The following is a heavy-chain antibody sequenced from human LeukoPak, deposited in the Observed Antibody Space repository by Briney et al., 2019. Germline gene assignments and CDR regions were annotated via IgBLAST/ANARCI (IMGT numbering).Heavy chain of an antibody. D-gene: IGHD3-3*01. Sequence: ASVKVSCKASGYSFTTYGFSWVRQAPGQGLEWMGWISAYNGNTNYAQRLQGRVTMTTDTSTSTVYMELRSLRSEDTAVYYCARVPKRGFMEWLLLYWGQGTLVTVSS. CDR3: ARVPKRGFMEWLLLY. CDR2: ISAYNGNT. V-gene: IGHV1-18*01. CDR1: GYSFTTYG. J-gene: IGHJ4*02.